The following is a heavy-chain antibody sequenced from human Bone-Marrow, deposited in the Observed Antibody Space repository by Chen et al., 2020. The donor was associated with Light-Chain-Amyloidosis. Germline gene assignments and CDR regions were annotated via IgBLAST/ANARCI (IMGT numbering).Heavy chain of an antibody. J-gene: IGHJ3*02. CDR3: AKDISYDDILPGYPADAFDI. Sequence: EVQLVESGGGLLQRGGSLRLSCAASGFAFSSYAMSWVRQAPGKGLEGGATIGGGGGSRYYGDSVKGRLTISRDSSENALFEKRMSLRSEDTAVYYCAKDISYDDILPGYPADAFDIWGQGTMVTVSS. V-gene: IGHV3-23*04. CDR1: GFAFSSYA. D-gene: IGHD3-9*01. CDR2: IGGGGGSR.